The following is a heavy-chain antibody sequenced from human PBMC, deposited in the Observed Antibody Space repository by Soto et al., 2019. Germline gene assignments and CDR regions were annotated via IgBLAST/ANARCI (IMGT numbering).Heavy chain of an antibody. V-gene: IGHV3-15*01. CDR2: IKTKSEGETT. CDR1: GFSLTKAW. J-gene: IGHJ4*02. CDR3: TTCDSFWGSDRYRWAY. D-gene: IGHD3-16*02. Sequence: EVQLVESGGGVVKPGGSLRLSCAASGFSLTKAWMSWVRQAPGKGLEWIAHIKTKSEGETTHYAAPVTGRFTMSRDDSQNKLNLQMDGLKTEDTSMYYCTTCDSFWGSDRYRWAYWGQGSLVTVAS.